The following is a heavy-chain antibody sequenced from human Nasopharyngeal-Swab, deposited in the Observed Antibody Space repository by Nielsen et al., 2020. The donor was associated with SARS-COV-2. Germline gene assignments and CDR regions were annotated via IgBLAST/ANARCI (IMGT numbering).Heavy chain of an antibody. CDR1: GFTFSSYA. Sequence: GGSLRLSCAASGFTFSSYAISWVRQAPGKGLEWVSVIYSGGSSTYYADSVKGRFTISRDNSKNTLYLQMNSLRAEDTAVYYCAKVTTVTDPDDYWGQGTLVTVSS. V-gene: IGHV3-23*03. J-gene: IGHJ4*02. CDR2: IYSGGSST. CDR3: AKVTTVTDPDDY. D-gene: IGHD4-17*01.